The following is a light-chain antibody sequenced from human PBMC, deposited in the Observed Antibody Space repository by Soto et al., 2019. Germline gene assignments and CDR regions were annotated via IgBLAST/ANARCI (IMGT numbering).Light chain of an antibody. CDR1: SSDVGGYNY. CDR2: DVS. J-gene: IGLJ2*01. CDR3: SSYTSSSTLDVV. V-gene: IGLV2-14*01. Sequence: QSALTQPASASGSPGQSITISCTGTSSDVGGYNYVSWYQQHPGKAPKLIIYDVSNRPSGVSNRFSGSKSGNTASLTISGLQAEDEADYYCSSYTSSSTLDVVFGGGTKLTVL.